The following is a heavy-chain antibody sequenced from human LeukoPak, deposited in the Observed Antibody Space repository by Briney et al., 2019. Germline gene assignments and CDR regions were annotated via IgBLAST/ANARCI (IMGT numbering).Heavy chain of an antibody. V-gene: IGHV4-4*07. D-gene: IGHD1-26*01. Sequence: PSETLSLTCTVSGGSISSYYWSWIRQPAGKGLEWIGRIYTSGSTNYNPSLKSRVTISVDTSKNQFSLKLSSVTAADTAVYYCARVTYSGSYLRYYYYMDVWGKGTTVTVSS. CDR3: ARVTYSGSYLRYYYYMDV. CDR1: GGSISSYY. J-gene: IGHJ6*03. CDR2: IYTSGST.